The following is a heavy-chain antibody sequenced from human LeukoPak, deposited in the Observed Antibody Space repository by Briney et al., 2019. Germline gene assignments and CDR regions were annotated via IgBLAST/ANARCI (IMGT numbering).Heavy chain of an antibody. V-gene: IGHV4-39*01. Sequence: SETLSLTCSVSGGSINSNSHHWDWIRQAPGKGLEWIGNIYYSGTTSYNPSLKSRVTISVDTSKNQFSLRLSSVTAADTAVYYCARRGDILTDYAFDYWGQGSMVTVSS. CDR3: ARRGDILTDYAFDY. D-gene: IGHD3-9*01. J-gene: IGHJ4*02. CDR2: IYYSGTT. CDR1: GGSINSNSHH.